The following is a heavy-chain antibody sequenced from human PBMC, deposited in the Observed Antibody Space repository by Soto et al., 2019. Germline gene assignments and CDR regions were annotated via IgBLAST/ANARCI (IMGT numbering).Heavy chain of an antibody. CDR3: RKVLVGATGHTDSDS. CDR1: GGSIYRSGYY. J-gene: IGHJ4*02. D-gene: IGHD2-15*01. V-gene: IGHV4-39*01. CDR2: IDYNGVT. Sequence: SETLSLTCTVSGGSIYRSGYYWGWIRQPPGRGLEWIGNIDYNGVTYSNPSLKSRVTISRDTSKNQFSLKLTSVTAADTALYYCRKVLVGATGHTDSDSWGPGTLVTVSS.